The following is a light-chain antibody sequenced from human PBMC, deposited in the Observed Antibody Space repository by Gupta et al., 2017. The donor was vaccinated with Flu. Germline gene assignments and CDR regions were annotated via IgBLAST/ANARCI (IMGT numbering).Light chain of an antibody. J-gene: IGLJ3*02. CDR3: QSYDTSLSGWV. Sequence: QSVLTQPPSVSGAPGQRVTISCTGSSSNIGAGYDVPWYQQLPGTAPKLLIYGSSNRPSGVPDRFFGSKSGISASLAITGLQAEDEADYYCQSYDTSLSGWVFGGGTKVTAL. CDR2: GSS. V-gene: IGLV1-40*01. CDR1: SSNIGAGYD.